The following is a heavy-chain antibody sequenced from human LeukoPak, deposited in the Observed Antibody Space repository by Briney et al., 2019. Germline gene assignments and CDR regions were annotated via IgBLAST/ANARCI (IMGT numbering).Heavy chain of an antibody. D-gene: IGHD6-19*01. Sequence: PGGSLRLSCAASGFTFSDYYMSWIRQAPGKGLEWVSYISSSGSTIYYADSVKGRFTISRDNAKNSLYLQMNSLRAEDTAVYYCARDLPDLQWLVPQGFDYWGQGTLVTVSS. CDR1: GFTFSDYY. CDR2: ISSSGSTI. J-gene: IGHJ4*02. CDR3: ARDLPDLQWLVPQGFDY. V-gene: IGHV3-11*04.